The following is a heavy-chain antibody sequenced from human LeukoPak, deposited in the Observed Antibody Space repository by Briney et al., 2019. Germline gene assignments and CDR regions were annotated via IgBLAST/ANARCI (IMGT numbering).Heavy chain of an antibody. CDR2: IIPIFGTA. J-gene: IGHJ6*02. Sequence: SVKVSCKASGGTFSSYAISWVRQAPGQGLEWMGGIIPIFGTANYAQKFQGRVTITADESTSTAYMELSSLRSEDTAVYYCARGFKKELPSRMDIWGQGTTVTVSS. V-gene: IGHV1-69*13. CDR1: GGTFSSYA. CDR3: ARGFKKELPSRMDI. D-gene: IGHD1-26*01.